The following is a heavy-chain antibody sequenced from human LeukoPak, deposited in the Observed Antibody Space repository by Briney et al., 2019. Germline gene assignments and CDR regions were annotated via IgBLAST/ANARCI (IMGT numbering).Heavy chain of an antibody. J-gene: IGHJ4*02. D-gene: IGHD1-7*01. CDR2: INHSGST. CDR1: GGSFSGYY. V-gene: IGHV4-34*01. Sequence: SETLSLTCAVCGGSFSGYYWSWIRQPPGKGLEWIGEINHSGSTNYNPSLKSRVTISVDTSKNQFSLKLSSVTAADTAVYYCARANWNYAVYWGQGTLVTVSS. CDR3: ARANWNYAVY.